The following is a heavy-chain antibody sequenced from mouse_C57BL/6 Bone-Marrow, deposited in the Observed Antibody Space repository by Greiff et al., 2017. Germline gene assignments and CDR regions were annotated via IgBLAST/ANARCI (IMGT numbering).Heavy chain of an antibody. J-gene: IGHJ1*03. CDR3: ARKEQLRYDFDV. V-gene: IGHV1-64*01. D-gene: IGHD3-2*02. Sequence: QVQLQQPGAELVKPGASVKLSCKASGYTFTSYWMHWVKQRPGQGLEWIGMIHPNSGSTNYNEKFKSKATLTVDKSSSTAYMQLSSLTSEDSAVYYGARKEQLRYDFDVWGTGTTVTVSS. CDR1: GYTFTSYW. CDR2: IHPNSGST.